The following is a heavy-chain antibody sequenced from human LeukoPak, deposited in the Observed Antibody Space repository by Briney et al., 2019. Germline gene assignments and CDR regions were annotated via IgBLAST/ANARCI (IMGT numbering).Heavy chain of an antibody. Sequence: GGSLRLSCAASGFTFDDYAMHWVRQAPGKGLEWVSLISGDGGSTYYADSVKGRFTISRDNSKNSLYLQMNSLRDEDTAVYYCARVHGWYLDYWGQGTLVTVSS. V-gene: IGHV3-43*02. CDR1: GFTFDDYA. J-gene: IGHJ4*02. D-gene: IGHD6-19*01. CDR3: ARVHGWYLDY. CDR2: ISGDGGST.